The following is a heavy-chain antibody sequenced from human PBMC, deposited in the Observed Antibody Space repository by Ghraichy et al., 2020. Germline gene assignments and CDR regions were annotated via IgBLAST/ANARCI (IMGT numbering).Heavy chain of an antibody. Sequence: GGSLRLSCAASGFTFSSYGMRWVRQAPGKGLEWVSGISGNGDSTYDADSVKGRFTISRDNSKNTLYLQMNSLRAEDTAVYYCARHHEGSGSFDPWGQGTLVTVSS. V-gene: IGHV3-23*01. CDR2: ISGNGDST. CDR3: ARHHEGSGSFDP. CDR1: GFTFSSYG. D-gene: IGHD2-15*01. J-gene: IGHJ5*02.